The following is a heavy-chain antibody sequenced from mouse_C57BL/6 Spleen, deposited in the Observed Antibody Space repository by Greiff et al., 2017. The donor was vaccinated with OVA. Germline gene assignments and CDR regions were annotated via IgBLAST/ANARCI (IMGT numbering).Heavy chain of an antibody. CDR2: IWSDGST. V-gene: IGHV2-6-1*01. J-gene: IGHJ4*01. CDR3: ARHQIYYGNSGYAMDY. Sequence: VQVVESGPGLVAPSQSLSITCTVSGFSLTSYGVHWVRQPPGKGLEWLVVIWSDGSTTYNSALKSRLSISKDNSKSQVFLKMNSLQTDDTAMYYCARHQIYYGNSGYAMDYWGQGTSVTVSS. CDR1: GFSLTSYG. D-gene: IGHD2-1*01.